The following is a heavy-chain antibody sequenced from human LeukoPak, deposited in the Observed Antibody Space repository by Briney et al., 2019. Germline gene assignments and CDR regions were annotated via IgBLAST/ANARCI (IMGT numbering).Heavy chain of an antibody. CDR2: ISDSGGRT. Sequence: SGGSLTLSCAASGFTFATYAMGWVHQPPGKGLEWVSTISDSGGRTHYADSVQGRFTISRDNSKNTLYLQINNLRAEDTAIYYCDASDFWGQGTLVTVSS. CDR1: GFTFATYA. J-gene: IGHJ4*02. V-gene: IGHV3-23*01. CDR3: DASDF.